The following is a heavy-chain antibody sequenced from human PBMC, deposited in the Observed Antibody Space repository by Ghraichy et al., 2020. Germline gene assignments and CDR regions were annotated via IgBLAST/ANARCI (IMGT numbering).Heavy chain of an antibody. CDR3: ARSWSYDGYYFDY. V-gene: IGHV3-30-3*01. J-gene: IGHJ4*02. CDR2: ISYDGSKK. CDR1: GFTFSSYA. Sequence: GGSLRLSCAASGFTFSSYAMHWVRQAPGKGLEWVADISYDGSKKYYADSVKGRFTISRDNSKNTLYLQMNSLRAEDTAVYYCARSWSYDGYYFDYWGQGTLVTVSS. D-gene: IGHD1-26*01.